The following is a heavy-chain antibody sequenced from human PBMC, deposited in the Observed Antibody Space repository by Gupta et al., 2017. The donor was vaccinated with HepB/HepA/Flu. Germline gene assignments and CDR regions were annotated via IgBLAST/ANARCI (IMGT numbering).Heavy chain of an antibody. D-gene: IGHD3-22*01. J-gene: IGHJ4*02. Sequence: EVQLVESGGGLVQPGGSLRLSCAASGFTFSSYNMKWVRQAPGKGLEWVSYISSSSSTIYYADSVKGRFTISRDNAKNSLYLQMNNLRDEDTAVYYCARDYYNSSGYFSYYFDYWGQGTLVTVSS. CDR2: ISSSSSTI. CDR3: ARDYYNSSGYFSYYFDY. CDR1: GFTFSSYN. V-gene: IGHV3-48*02.